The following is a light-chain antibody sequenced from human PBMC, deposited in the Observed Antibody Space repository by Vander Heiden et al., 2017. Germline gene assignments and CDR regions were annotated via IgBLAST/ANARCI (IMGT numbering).Light chain of an antibody. J-gene: IGKJ1*01. Sequence: EIVLTQSPGTLSLSPGDRATLSCRASQSVVSSYLAWYHQKPGQAPRLLIYGASNRATDIPDRFSGSGSGTDFTLTISRLEPEDFAVYYCQHYGSSPPWTFGQGTRVEIK. CDR3: QHYGSSPPWT. V-gene: IGKV3-20*01. CDR2: GAS. CDR1: QSVVSSY.